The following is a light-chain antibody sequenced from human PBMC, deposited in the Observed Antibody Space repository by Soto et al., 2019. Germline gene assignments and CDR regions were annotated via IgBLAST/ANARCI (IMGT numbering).Light chain of an antibody. CDR3: QQRSNWPLT. CDR2: EAS. V-gene: IGKV3-11*01. J-gene: IGKJ4*01. Sequence: EIVLTQSPATLSLSPGEGATLSCRARQSVGTYLAWYRQKPGQAPRLLISEASNRPTGIPARFSGSGSGTDFTLTISNLEPEDFAVYYCQQRSNWPLTFGGGTKVEIK. CDR1: QSVGTY.